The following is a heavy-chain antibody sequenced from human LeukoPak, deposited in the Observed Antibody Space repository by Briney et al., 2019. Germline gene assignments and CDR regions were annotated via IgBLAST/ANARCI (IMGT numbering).Heavy chain of an antibody. CDR2: ISGSGGST. Sequence: GGSPRLSCAASGFTFSSYAMSWVRQAPGKGLEWVSAISGSGGSTYYADSVKGRFTISRDNSKNTLYLQMNSLRAEDTAVYYCAKDPPVSNYYYYYMDVWGKGTTVTVSS. CDR3: AKDPPVSNYYYYYMDV. J-gene: IGHJ6*03. CDR1: GFTFSSYA. V-gene: IGHV3-23*01.